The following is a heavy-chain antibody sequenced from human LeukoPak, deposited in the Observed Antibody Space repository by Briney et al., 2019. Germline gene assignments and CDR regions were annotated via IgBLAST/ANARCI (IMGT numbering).Heavy chain of an antibody. V-gene: IGHV3-23*01. CDR1: GFIFSNYG. CDR3: ARDDYDSSGYAPYYYYGMDV. Sequence: PGGSLRLSCAASGFIFSNYGMIWVRQAPGKGLEWVAAISASGSATSYADSVRGRFTISRDNSKSTTYLQMNSLRAEDTAVYYCARDDYDSSGYAPYYYYGMDVWGQGTTVTVSS. D-gene: IGHD3-22*01. CDR2: ISASGSAT. J-gene: IGHJ6*02.